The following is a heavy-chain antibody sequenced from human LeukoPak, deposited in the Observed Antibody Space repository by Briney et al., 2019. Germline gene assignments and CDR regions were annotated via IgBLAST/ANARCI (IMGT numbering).Heavy chain of an antibody. V-gene: IGHV1-18*01. D-gene: IGHD3-9*01. CDR3: AREKSILTGYYVDY. CDR2: VSVYNGNT. J-gene: IGHJ4*02. CDR1: GYTFTSYG. Sequence: ASVKVFCKASGYTFTSYGISWVRQAPGQGLEWMGWVSVYNGNTKYAQKLQGRVTMTTDTYTNTAYMELRSLRSDDTAVYYCAREKSILTGYYVDYWGQGTLVTVSS.